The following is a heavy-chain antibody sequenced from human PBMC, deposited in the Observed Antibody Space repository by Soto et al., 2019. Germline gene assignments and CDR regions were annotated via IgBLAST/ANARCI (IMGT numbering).Heavy chain of an antibody. CDR2: IYPGDSDA. Sequence: EESLKISCNGSGYTFSKYWIGWVRQTPWKGLEWMGMIYPGDSDARYSPSFEGQVTFSADKSISTAYLQWSSLKASDTAIYYCARQGGEYNTMSDYWGQGTLVTVSS. CDR3: ARQGGEYNTMSDY. V-gene: IGHV5-51*01. CDR1: GYTFSKYW. D-gene: IGHD3-10*01. J-gene: IGHJ4*02.